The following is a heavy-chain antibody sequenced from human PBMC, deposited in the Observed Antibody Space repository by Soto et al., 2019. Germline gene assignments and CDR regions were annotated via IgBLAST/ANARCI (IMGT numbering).Heavy chain of an antibody. D-gene: IGHD3-3*01. V-gene: IGHV3-48*02. J-gene: IGHJ4*02. CDR1: GFSFSNYN. Sequence: GGSLRLSCVASGFSFSNYNMNWVRQAPGKGLEWVSYITDSSDTVHYADSVRGRFTISRDNAESSLYLQMNSLRDEDTAVYFCARDFGHGYYLYYWGRGTLVTVS. CDR3: ARDFGHGYYLYY. CDR2: ITDSSDTV.